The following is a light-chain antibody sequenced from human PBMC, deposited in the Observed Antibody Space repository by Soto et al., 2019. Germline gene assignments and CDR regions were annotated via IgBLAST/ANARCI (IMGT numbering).Light chain of an antibody. J-gene: IGKJ1*01. CDR1: HSVSNN. V-gene: IGKV3-15*01. Sequence: EIVMTHSPATLSVSPGERATLSCMSSHSVSNNLVWYQQKPGQAPRLLIYGASTRATGIPARFSGSGSGTEFTLTISSLQSEDFAVYYCQQYYNWPRTFGQGTKVDIK. CDR3: QQYYNWPRT. CDR2: GAS.